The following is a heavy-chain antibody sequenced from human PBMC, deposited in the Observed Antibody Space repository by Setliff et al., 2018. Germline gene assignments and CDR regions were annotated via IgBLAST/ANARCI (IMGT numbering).Heavy chain of an antibody. Sequence: PSQTLPLTCAVSGVSVNSLTWWSWVRQTPGKGLEWIGFIYHDGNPKFNPSVNYNPSLKSRITMSIDKSKNQFSLNLRSVTAADTAVYYCTRGGERYHTANWGQGALVTVSS. CDR1: GVSVNSLTW. CDR3: TRGGERYHTAN. J-gene: IGHJ4*02. V-gene: IGHV4-28*02. CDR2: IYHDGNPKFNPSV. D-gene: IGHD2-2*01.